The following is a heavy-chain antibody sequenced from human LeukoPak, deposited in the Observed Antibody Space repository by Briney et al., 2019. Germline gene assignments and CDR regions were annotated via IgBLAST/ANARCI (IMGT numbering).Heavy chain of an antibody. D-gene: IGHD2-2*01. CDR2: IYYSGST. J-gene: IGHJ5*02. V-gene: IGHV4-30-4*01. CDR3: ARGQQDIVVVPAALNNWFDP. CDR1: GGSISSGDYY. Sequence: PSQTLSLTCTVSGGSISSGDYYWSWIRQPPGKGLEWIGYIYYSGSTYYNPSLKSRVTISVDTSKNQFSLKLSSVTAADTAVYYCARGQQDIVVVPAALNNWFDPWGQGTLVTVSS.